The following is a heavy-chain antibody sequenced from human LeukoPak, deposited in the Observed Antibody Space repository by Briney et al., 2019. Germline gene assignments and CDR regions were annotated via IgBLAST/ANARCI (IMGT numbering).Heavy chain of an antibody. V-gene: IGHV3-7*01. D-gene: IGHD2-2*01. CDR2: IKQDGSEK. CDR1: GFTFSSYW. CDR3: ARETDSTLFDY. Sequence: GGSLRLSCAASGFTFSSYWMSWVRQAPGKGLEWVANIKQDGSEKYYVDSVKGRFTISRDNAKNSLYLQMNSLRVGDTAVYYCARETDSTLFDYWGQGTLVTVSS. J-gene: IGHJ4*02.